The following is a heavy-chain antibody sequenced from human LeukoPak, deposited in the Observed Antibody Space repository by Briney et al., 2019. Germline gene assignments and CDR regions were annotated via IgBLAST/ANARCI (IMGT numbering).Heavy chain of an antibody. CDR2: IRYDGSNK. J-gene: IGHJ4*02. Sequence: GGSLRLSCAASGFTFSSYGMHWVRQAPGKGLEWVAFIRYDGSNKYYADSVKGRFTISRSDAKSSLYLQMNSLRAEDTAVYYCARAGNFDQWGQGTLVTVSS. V-gene: IGHV3-30*02. CDR3: ARAGNFDQ. CDR1: GFTFSSYG.